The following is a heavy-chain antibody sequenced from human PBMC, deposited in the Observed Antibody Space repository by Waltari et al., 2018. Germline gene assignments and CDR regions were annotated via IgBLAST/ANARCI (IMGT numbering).Heavy chain of an antibody. V-gene: IGHV4-39*07. J-gene: IGHJ5*02. D-gene: IGHD6-6*01. CDR1: GGSVSSSSYY. Sequence: QPQLQESGPGLVKPSETLSLPCTVSGGSVSSSSYYWGWVRPSPGKGLEWIGSVYYTGKTYHNPSLKRRFTISVDASKNQFSLSVNSVTAADTAVYYCVREPSSSEGLDPWGQGSLVYVSS. CDR3: VREPSSSEGLDP. CDR2: VYYTGKT.